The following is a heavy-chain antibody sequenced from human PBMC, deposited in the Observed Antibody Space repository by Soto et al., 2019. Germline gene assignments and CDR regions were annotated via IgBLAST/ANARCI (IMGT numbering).Heavy chain of an antibody. Sequence: QVQLQESGPGLVKPSETLSLTCTVSGGSISSYYWSWIRQPPGKGLEWIGYIYYSGSTNYNPSLKSRVTISVDTSKNQFSLKLSSVTAADTAVYYWARRRGIAAPPYYYYYMDVWGKGTTVTVSS. V-gene: IGHV4-59*08. D-gene: IGHD6-6*01. J-gene: IGHJ6*03. CDR2: IYYSGST. CDR1: GGSISSYY. CDR3: ARRRGIAAPPYYYYYMDV.